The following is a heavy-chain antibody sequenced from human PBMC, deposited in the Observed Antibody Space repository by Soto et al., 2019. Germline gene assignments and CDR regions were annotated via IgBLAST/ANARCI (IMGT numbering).Heavy chain of an antibody. V-gene: IGHV1-69*13. J-gene: IGHJ4*02. D-gene: IGHD3-22*01. Sequence: GASVKVSCKASGGTFSSYAISWVRQAPGQGLEWMGGIIPIFGTANYAQKFQGRVTITADESTSTAYMELSSLRSEDTAVYYCASSGPSSGYAGPLDYWGQGTLVTVS. CDR3: ASSGPSSGYAGPLDY. CDR1: GGTFSSYA. CDR2: IIPIFGTA.